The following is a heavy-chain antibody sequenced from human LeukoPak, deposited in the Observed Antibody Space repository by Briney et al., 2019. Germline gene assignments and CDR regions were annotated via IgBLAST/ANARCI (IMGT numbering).Heavy chain of an antibody. J-gene: IGHJ4*02. Sequence: PGGSLRLSCSASGFTFSTFAMIWVRQPPGKGLEWVSSIFLSGGEIHYADSVRGRFTISRDNSKSTLSLQMNSLRVEDTAMYYCATYRQVLLPFESWGQGTLVTVSS. CDR3: ATYRQVLLPFES. V-gene: IGHV3-23*01. CDR2: IFLSGGEI. D-gene: IGHD5-18*01. CDR1: GFTFSTFA.